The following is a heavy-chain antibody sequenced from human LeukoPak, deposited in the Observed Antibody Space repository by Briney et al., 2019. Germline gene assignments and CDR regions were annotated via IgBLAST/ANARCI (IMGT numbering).Heavy chain of an antibody. CDR3: ARDWLGRYLFDP. V-gene: IGHV4-4*07. CDR2: IHTSGST. D-gene: IGHD5-12*01. Sequence: RASETLSLTCTVSGVSISSYYWSWIRQPAGKGLEWIGRIHTSGSTNYNPSLKSRVTMSVDTSKNQFSLKLSSVTAADTAVYYCARDWLGRYLFDPWGQGTLVTVSS. J-gene: IGHJ5*02. CDR1: GVSISSYY.